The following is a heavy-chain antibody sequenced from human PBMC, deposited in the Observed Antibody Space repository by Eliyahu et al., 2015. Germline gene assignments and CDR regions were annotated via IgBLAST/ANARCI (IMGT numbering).Heavy chain of an antibody. CDR1: GYTLTELX. J-gene: IGHJ6*02. D-gene: IGHD6-13*01. CDR3: ATKYGSWYGLHTRTAYYYYGMDV. V-gene: IGHV1-24*01. Sequence: QVQLVQSGAEVKKPGASVKVSCKVSGYTLTELXMHWXRRAPGKGLEWMGGFDPEDGETIYAQKFQGRVTMTEDTSTDTAYMELSSLRSEDTAVYYCATKYGSWYGLHTRTAYYYYGMDVWGQGTTVTVSS. CDR2: FDPEDGET.